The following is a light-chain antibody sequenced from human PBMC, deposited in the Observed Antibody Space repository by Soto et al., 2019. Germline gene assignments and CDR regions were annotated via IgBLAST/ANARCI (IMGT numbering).Light chain of an antibody. V-gene: IGKV3-15*01. Sequence: EIVMTQSPATLSVSPGERATLSCRASQSVSTNLAWYQQKPGQAPRLLIYAASVRATGIPPRFSGSGSGTEFSLTISSLQSEDVAVYYCQQYDERPPNLSFGGGTKVEIK. CDR1: QSVSTN. J-gene: IGKJ4*01. CDR2: AAS. CDR3: QQYDERPPNLS.